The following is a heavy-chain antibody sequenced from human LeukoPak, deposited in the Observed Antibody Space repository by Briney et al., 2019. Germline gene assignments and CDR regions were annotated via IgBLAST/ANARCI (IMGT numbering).Heavy chain of an antibody. J-gene: IGHJ4*02. CDR3: ASNVVGATDY. V-gene: IGHV3-48*03. D-gene: IGHD1-26*01. CDR1: VFIFSSYE. CDR2: ISSSSTTI. Sequence: PGGSLRLSCAASVFIFSSYEMNWVRQAPGKGLEWVSSISSSSTTIYYADSVKGGFTISRDNAKNSLYLQMNSLRAEDTAVYYCASNVVGATDYWGQGTLVTVSS.